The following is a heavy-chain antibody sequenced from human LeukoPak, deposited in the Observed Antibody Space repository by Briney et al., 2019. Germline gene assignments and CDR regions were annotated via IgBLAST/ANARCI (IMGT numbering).Heavy chain of an antibody. J-gene: IGHJ1*01. Sequence: PSETLSLTCTVSGGSISSSTHYWGWIRQPPGKGLEWIGSIYYSGRTYYNPSLKSRVTISVDTSKNQFSLRLSSVTAADTAVYYCAKTASGNYYNPETEYFQHWGQGTLVTVSS. D-gene: IGHD3-10*01. V-gene: IGHV4-39*01. CDR2: IYYSGRT. CDR3: AKTASGNYYNPETEYFQH. CDR1: GGSISSSTHY.